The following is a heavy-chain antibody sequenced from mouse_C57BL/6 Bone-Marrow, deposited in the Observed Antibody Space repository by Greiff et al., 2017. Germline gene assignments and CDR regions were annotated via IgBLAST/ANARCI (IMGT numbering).Heavy chain of an antibody. D-gene: IGHD1-2*01. V-gene: IGHV14-4*01. Sequence: VQLKQSGAELVRPGASVKLSCTASGFNIKDDYMHWVKQRPEQGLEWLGWIDPENGDTEYASKFQGKATITADTSSNTAYLHLSSLTSEDTAVYYCTTITTLTYWGQGTLVTVSA. CDR3: TTITTLTY. CDR2: IDPENGDT. CDR1: GFNIKDDY. J-gene: IGHJ3*01.